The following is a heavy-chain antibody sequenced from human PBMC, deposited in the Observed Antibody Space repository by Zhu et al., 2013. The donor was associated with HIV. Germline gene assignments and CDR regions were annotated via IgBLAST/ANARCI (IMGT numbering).Heavy chain of an antibody. CDR2: INPATGAT. CDR1: GYTFNAYY. J-gene: IGHJ4*02. Sequence: HLVQSGAEVKKPGASVKVSCKASGYTFNAYYIHWVRQAPGLGLEWMGWINPATGATNFAQNFQGRVTMDRDTSFTTAFMELTRLTPDDTATYYCARDEAYWGQGTLVTVSS. V-gene: IGHV1-2*02. CDR3: ARDEAY.